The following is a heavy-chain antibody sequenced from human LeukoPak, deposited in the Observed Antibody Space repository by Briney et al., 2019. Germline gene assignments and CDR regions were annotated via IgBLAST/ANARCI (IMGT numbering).Heavy chain of an antibody. V-gene: IGHV4-30-4*01. CDR2: IYYSGST. D-gene: IGHD1-26*01. CDR1: GGSISSGDYY. Sequence: SQTLSLTCTVSGGSISSGDYYWSWIRQPPGKGLEWIGYIYYSGSTYYNPSLKSRVTISVDTSKNQFSLKLSSVTAADTAVYYCARDGGSYRYFDYWGQGTLVTVSS. CDR3: ARDGGSYRYFDY. J-gene: IGHJ4*02.